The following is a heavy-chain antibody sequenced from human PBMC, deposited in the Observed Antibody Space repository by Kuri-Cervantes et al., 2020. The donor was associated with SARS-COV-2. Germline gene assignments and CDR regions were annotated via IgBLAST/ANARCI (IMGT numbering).Heavy chain of an antibody. V-gene: IGHV4-61*09. D-gene: IGHD4-17*01. CDR1: GVTVTGGTYY. CDR2: LDTSGSP. CDR3: ARDLNGDYLVDY. Sequence: TPSLTCAVSGVTVTGGTYYWAWIRQPAGKGLERIGHLDTSGSPTYNPSLKSRVTISLDMSNNQVSLKLSSVTAEDTAVYYCARDLNGDYLVDYWGQGTLVTVSS. J-gene: IGHJ4*02.